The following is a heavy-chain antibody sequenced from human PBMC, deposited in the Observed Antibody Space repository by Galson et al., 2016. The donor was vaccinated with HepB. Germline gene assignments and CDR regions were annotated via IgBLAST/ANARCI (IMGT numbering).Heavy chain of an antibody. CDR3: ARDPLRSPDY. CDR2: TSTYNDNS. V-gene: IGHV1-18*01. J-gene: IGHJ4*02. CDR1: GYTFTSYG. Sequence: SVKVSCKASGYTFTSYGISWMRQAPGQGLEWMGWTSTYNDNSNYAQKLQGRVTMTTDTSTSTAYMELRSLRSDDTAVYYCARDPLRSPDYWGQGTLATVSS. D-gene: IGHD1-14*01.